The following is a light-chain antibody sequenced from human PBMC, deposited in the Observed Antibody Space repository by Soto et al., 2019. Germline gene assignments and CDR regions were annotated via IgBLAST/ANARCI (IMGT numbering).Light chain of an antibody. J-gene: IGLJ1*01. CDR2: DTT. CDR1: SSNIGAGYD. V-gene: IGLV1-40*01. Sequence: QSVLTQPPSVSGAPGQRVTLSCTGSSSNIGAGYDVYWYQQLPGAAPKLLIYDTTNRPSGVPDRFSGSKSGTSASLAITGLQAEDEADYYCQSYDNTLSGYVFGTGTKLTVL. CDR3: QSYDNTLSGYV.